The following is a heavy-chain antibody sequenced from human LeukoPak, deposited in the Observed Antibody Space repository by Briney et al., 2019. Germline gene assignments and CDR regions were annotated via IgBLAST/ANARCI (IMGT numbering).Heavy chain of an antibody. V-gene: IGHV4-61*02. CDR2: IYTSGST. Sequence: SETLSLTCEVSGDSITTGGYYWSWTRQPAGKGLEWIGRIYTSGSTNYNPSLKSRVTMSVDTSKNQFSLKLSSVTAADTAVYYCARAQWEVRGASGYYFDYWGQGTLVTVSS. CDR1: GDSITTGGYY. CDR3: ARAQWEVRGASGYYFDY. D-gene: IGHD3-10*01. J-gene: IGHJ4*02.